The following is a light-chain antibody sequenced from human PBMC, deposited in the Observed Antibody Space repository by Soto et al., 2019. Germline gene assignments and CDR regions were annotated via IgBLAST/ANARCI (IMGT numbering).Light chain of an antibody. Sequence: EIVLTQSPGTLSLSPGERSTLSCMASQSVSNNYLAWYQQKPGQAPRLLIYGASNRATGLPARFSGTGSGTDFTLTINSLQAEDSAVYYCQPYYNWPRTFGQGTRLEIK. J-gene: IGKJ5*01. CDR1: QSVSNN. CDR3: QPYYNWPRT. CDR2: GAS. V-gene: IGKV3-15*01.